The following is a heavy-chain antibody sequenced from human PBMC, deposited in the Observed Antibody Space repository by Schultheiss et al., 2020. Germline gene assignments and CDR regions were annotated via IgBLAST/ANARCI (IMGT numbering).Heavy chain of an antibody. CDR1: GFTVSSNY. CDR2: IYSGGST. Sequence: SCAASGFTVSSNYMSWVRQAPGKGLEWVSVIYSGGSTYYADSVKGRFTISRDNSKNTLYLQMNSLRAEDTAVYYCARDYGDYGYFDYWGQGTLVTVSS. V-gene: IGHV3-53*01. D-gene: IGHD4-17*01. CDR3: ARDYGDYGYFDY. J-gene: IGHJ4*02.